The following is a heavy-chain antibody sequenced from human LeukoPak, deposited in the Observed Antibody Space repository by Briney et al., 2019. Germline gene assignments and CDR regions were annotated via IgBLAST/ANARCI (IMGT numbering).Heavy chain of an antibody. CDR1: GFTFSDHW. Sequence: GGSLRLSCAASGFTFSDHWMHWVRHAPGKGLEGVSRIDNDERHTIYADSVKARFTISRDNAKNIVYLQMNSLRVEDTAVYYCARDRPHNWFDPWGQGTLVTVST. V-gene: IGHV3-74*01. CDR2: IDNDERHT. CDR3: ARDRPHNWFDP. J-gene: IGHJ5*02.